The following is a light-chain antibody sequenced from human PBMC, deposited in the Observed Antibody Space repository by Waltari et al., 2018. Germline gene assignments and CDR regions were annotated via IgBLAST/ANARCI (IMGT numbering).Light chain of an antibody. Sequence: CRASQSVTSNSLTWYQKKVGQAPRLLIYGTSSRATGIPDRFSGSGSGTEFTLTISRLEPEDFAVYYCQQYDGEVVTFGGGTKVEI. J-gene: IGKJ4*01. CDR2: GTS. CDR3: QQYDGEVVT. CDR1: QSVTSNS. V-gene: IGKV3-20*01.